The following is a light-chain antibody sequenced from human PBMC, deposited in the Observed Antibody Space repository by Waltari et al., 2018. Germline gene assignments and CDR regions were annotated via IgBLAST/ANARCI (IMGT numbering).Light chain of an antibody. J-gene: IGLJ1*01. CDR3: QVWDVNTDQYV. CDR2: DDI. V-gene: IGLV3-21*04. CDR1: NIGGKS. Sequence: SYVVTQPPSVSVAPGKTASITCGGNNIGGKSVHWYQQRPGQAPVLVIYDDISRPSGIPERFSGSNSGDTATLTITGVEAGDEADYSCQVWDVNTDQYVFGTGTKVTVL.